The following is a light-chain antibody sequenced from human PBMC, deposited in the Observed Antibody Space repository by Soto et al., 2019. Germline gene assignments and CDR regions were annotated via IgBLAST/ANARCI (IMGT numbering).Light chain of an antibody. V-gene: IGKV3-20*01. CDR1: QSTSSSF. CDR3: QQYENSPIT. J-gene: IGKJ5*01. Sequence: EVVFTQSPGILSLSPGERASLSWGASQSTSSSFLAWYKQKPGQAPRLLIYGASSRATGIPDRFSGSGSETDFTLTISRLEPEDFAVDYCQQYENSPITFGQGTRLEIK. CDR2: GAS.